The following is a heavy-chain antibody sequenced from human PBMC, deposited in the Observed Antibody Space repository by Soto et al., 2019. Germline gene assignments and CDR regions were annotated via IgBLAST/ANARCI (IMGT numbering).Heavy chain of an antibody. CDR2: INHSGST. Sequence: QVQLQQWGAGLLKPSETLSLTCAVYGGSFSGYYWSWIRQPPGKGLEWIGEINHSGSTNYNPSLKGRVTKSVDTSKNQFSLKLSSVTAADTAVYYCARYYDFWSGYYRGPFDYWGQGTLVTVSS. CDR3: ARYYDFWSGYYRGPFDY. CDR1: GGSFSGYY. V-gene: IGHV4-34*01. D-gene: IGHD3-3*01. J-gene: IGHJ4*02.